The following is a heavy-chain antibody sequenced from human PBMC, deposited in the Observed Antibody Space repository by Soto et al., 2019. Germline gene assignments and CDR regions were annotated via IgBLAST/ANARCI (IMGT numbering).Heavy chain of an antibody. V-gene: IGHV1-8*02. CDR1: GYTFTSYD. J-gene: IGHJ4*02. CDR3: ATDTTLRFLEWFN. D-gene: IGHD3-3*01. Sequence: ASVKVSCKASGYTFTSYDINWVRQATGQGLEWMGGFDPNSGKTIYAQKFQGRVTMTKDTSTDTAYMELSSLRSEDTAVYYCATDTTLRFLEWFNWGQGTLVTVSS. CDR2: FDPNSGKT.